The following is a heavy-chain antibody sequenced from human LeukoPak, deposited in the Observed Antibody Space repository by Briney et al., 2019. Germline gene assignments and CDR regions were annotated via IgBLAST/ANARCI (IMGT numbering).Heavy chain of an antibody. J-gene: IGHJ4*02. CDR2: ISNNGGYT. Sequence: PGGSLRLSCTASGFTFSSSAMSWVRQAPGKGLEWVSAISNNGGYTYYADSVQGRFTISRDNSKSTLCLQMNSLRAEDTAVYYCAKGAYSSSSGFDYWGQGTLVTVSS. V-gene: IGHV3-23*01. CDR3: AKGAYSSSSGFDY. D-gene: IGHD6-6*01. CDR1: GFTFSSSA.